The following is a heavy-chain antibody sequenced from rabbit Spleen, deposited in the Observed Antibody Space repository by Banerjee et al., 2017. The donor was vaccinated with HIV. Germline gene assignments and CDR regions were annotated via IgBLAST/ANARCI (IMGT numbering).Heavy chain of an antibody. CDR2: IYTSSTGNT. CDR3: TRHLFSGVGWVFDL. J-gene: IGHJ4*01. CDR1: GFSFSSDYY. Sequence: QQQLEESGGGLVQPEGSLTLTCTPSGFSFSSDYYMCWVRQAPGKGLEWIACIYTSSTGNTYYATWAQGRFTISKASSTTVTLQVTRLTAADTATYFCTRHLFSGVGWVFDLWGQGTLVTVS. V-gene: IGHV1S45*01. D-gene: IGHD1-1*01.